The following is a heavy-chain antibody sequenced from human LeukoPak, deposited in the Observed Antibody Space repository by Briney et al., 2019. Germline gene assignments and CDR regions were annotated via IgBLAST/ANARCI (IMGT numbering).Heavy chain of an antibody. J-gene: IGHJ4*02. CDR1: GFTFSSYS. CDR3: ARSIVGATTGFDY. V-gene: IGHV3-21*01. CDR2: ISSSSSYI. D-gene: IGHD1-26*01. Sequence: GGSLRLSCAASGFTFSSYSMNWVRQAPGEGLEWVSSISSSSSYIYYADSVKGRFTISRDNAKNSLYLQMNSLRAEDTAVYYCARSIVGATTGFDYWGQGTLVTVSS.